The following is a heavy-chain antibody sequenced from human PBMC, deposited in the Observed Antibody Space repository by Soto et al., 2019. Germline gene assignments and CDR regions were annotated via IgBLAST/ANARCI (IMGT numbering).Heavy chain of an antibody. CDR3: ALVHCGGDCRPGEWFYYYGMDV. Sequence: QGQLVQSGAEMKTPGASVEVSCKASGYRFVDYYIHWVRQAPGQGLEWMGIINPRGGDSRYAQKFQGRVTVTMDTSTSTVYMDLRSLTSEDTAVYYCALVHCGGDCRPGEWFYYYGMDVWGQGTTVTVSS. CDR1: GYRFVDYY. D-gene: IGHD2-21*02. CDR2: INPRGGDS. V-gene: IGHV1-46*01. J-gene: IGHJ6*02.